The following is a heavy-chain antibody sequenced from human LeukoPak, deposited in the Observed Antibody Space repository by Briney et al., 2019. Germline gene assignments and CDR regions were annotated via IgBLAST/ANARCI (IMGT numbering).Heavy chain of an antibody. V-gene: IGHV1-18*01. J-gene: IGHJ3*02. Sequence: ASVTVSCTASGYTFTSYGISWVRQAPGQGLEWMGWISAYNGNTNYAQRLQGRVTMTTDTSTSTAYMELRSLRSDDTAVYYCARVSGSLDAFDIWGQGTMVTVSS. CDR1: GYTFTSYG. D-gene: IGHD3-22*01. CDR2: ISAYNGNT. CDR3: ARVSGSLDAFDI.